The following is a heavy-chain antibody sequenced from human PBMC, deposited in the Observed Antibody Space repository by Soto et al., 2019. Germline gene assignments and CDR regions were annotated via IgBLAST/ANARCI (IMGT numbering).Heavy chain of an antibody. D-gene: IGHD3-10*01. CDR1: GGSISSGGYY. J-gene: IGHJ4*02. V-gene: IGHV4-31*03. Sequence: SETLSLTCTVSGGSISSGGYYWSWIRQHPGKGLEWIGYIYYSGSTYYNPSLKSRVTISVDTSKNQFSLKLSSVTAADTAVYYCARGTGTMAKIAYWGQGTLVTVSS. CDR3: ARGTGTMAKIAY. CDR2: IYYSGST.